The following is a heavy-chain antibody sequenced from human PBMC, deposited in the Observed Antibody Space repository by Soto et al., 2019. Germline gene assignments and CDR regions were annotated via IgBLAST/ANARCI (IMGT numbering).Heavy chain of an antibody. D-gene: IGHD3-16*01. Sequence: GGSLRLSCAVSGFTFSDYAMRWVRQAPGKGLEWVSTIISSGGSTYYADSVKGRFTISRDNSKNTLYLQMNSLRAEDTAIYYCSADLPDWGAYAFDYWGQGTLVTV. J-gene: IGHJ4*02. CDR1: GFTFSDYA. V-gene: IGHV3-23*01. CDR3: SADLPDWGAYAFDY. CDR2: IISSGGST.